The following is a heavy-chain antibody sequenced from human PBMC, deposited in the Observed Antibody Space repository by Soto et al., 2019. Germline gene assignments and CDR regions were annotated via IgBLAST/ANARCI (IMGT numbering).Heavy chain of an antibody. CDR2: IYYSGST. CDR1: GGSISSGGYY. CDR3: ARDVSGSGYYYYGMDV. Sequence: QVQLQESGPGLVKPSQTLSLTCTVSGGSISSGGYYWSWIRQHPGKGLEWIGYIYYSGSTYYNPSLKSRVTISVDTSKNQFSLKLSSVTAADTAVYYCARDVSGSGYYYYGMDVWGQGTTVTVSS. J-gene: IGHJ6*02. D-gene: IGHD3-22*01. V-gene: IGHV4-31*03.